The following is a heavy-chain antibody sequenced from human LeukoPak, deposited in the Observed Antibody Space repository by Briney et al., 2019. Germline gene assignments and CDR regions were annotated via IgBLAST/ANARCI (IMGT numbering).Heavy chain of an antibody. D-gene: IGHD3-10*01. V-gene: IGHV3-9*01. Sequence: GRPLRLSCAASGFTFDDYAMHWVRQAPGKGLEWVSGISWNSGSIGYADSVKGRFTISRDNAKNSLYLQMNSLRAEDTALYYCAKDPGGYYGSGSYYSYFDYWGQGTLVTVSS. J-gene: IGHJ4*02. CDR1: GFTFDDYA. CDR2: ISWNSGSI. CDR3: AKDPGGYYGSGSYYSYFDY.